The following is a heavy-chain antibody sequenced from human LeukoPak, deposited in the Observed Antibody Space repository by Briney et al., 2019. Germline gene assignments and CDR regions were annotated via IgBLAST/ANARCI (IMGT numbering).Heavy chain of an antibody. J-gene: IGHJ3*02. CDR3: ARGGRVAARPYLRGAFDI. CDR2: INHSGST. V-gene: IGHV4-34*01. CDR1: GGSFSGYY. D-gene: IGHD6-6*01. Sequence: PSETLSLTCAVYGGSFSGYYWSWIRQPPGKGLEWTGEINHSGSTNYNPSLKSRVTISVDTSKNQFSLKLSSVTAADTAVYYCARGGRVAARPYLRGAFDIWGQGTMVTVSS.